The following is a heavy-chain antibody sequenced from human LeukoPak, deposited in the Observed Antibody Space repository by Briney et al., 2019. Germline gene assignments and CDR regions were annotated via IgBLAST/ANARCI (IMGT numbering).Heavy chain of an antibody. Sequence: TGGSLRLSCAASAXIFSSYAMHWVRQAPGKGLEWVSFISSDGSIRYHADAVKGRFTISRDNSKNTLYLQMSSLRAEDTAVYYCVKDHGLLWFGESDWGQGTLVTVSS. D-gene: IGHD3-10*01. J-gene: IGHJ4*02. CDR2: ISSDGSIR. CDR1: AXIFSSYA. CDR3: VKDHGLLWFGESD. V-gene: IGHV3-30*14.